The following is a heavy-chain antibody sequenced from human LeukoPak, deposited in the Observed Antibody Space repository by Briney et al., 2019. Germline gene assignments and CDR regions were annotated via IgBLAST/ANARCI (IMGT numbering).Heavy chain of an antibody. J-gene: IGHJ4*02. CDR3: AKLMEHYGSGSYIGIYY. Sequence: GGSLRLSCAASGFTFSSYGMHWVRQAPGKGLEWGAFIRYDGSNKYYADSVKGRYTMSRDNSKNTLYLEMRRLRAEDTVVCYWAKLMEHYGSGSYIGIYYWGQGTLVTVSS. CDR1: GFTFSSYG. D-gene: IGHD3-10*01. CDR2: IRYDGSNK. V-gene: IGHV3-30*02.